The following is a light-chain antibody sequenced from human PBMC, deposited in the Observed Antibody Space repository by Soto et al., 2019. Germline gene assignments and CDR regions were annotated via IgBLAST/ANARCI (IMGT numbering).Light chain of an antibody. Sequence: EIVMTQSPATLSVSPGERATLSCRASQSVSSYLAWYQQKPGLPPRLLIYDASTRATGIPDRFSGSGSGTDFTLTISSLQSEDFAVYYCQQYRNWPPLYTFGRGTKLEIK. J-gene: IGKJ2*01. CDR1: QSVSSY. V-gene: IGKV3-15*01. CDR3: QQYRNWPPLYT. CDR2: DAS.